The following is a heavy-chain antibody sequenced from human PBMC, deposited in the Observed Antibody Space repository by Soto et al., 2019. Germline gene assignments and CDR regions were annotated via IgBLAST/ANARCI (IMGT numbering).Heavy chain of an antibody. Sequence: HVQLVQSGAEEKKPGASVKVSCQASGYIFTSYAIHWVRQAPGQGLEWMGWIHAGNGNTKYSQKFQDRVTITRDTSASPAYMELSSLTSEDTAVYYCARDESDWGQGTLVTVSS. CDR1: GYIFTSYA. CDR3: ARDESD. CDR2: IHAGNGNT. J-gene: IGHJ4*02. V-gene: IGHV1-3*05.